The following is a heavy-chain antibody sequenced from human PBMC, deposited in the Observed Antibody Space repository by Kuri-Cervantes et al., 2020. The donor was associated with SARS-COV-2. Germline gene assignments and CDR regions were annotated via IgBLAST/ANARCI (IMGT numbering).Heavy chain of an antibody. Sequence: SETLSLTCTVSGGSISSYYWSWIRQPPGKGLEWIGYIYYSGSTNYNPSLKSRVTISVDTSKNQFSLKLSSVTAADTAVYYCATVARGAIVATIREGFDYWGQEPWSPSPQ. J-gene: IGHJ4*01. D-gene: IGHD5-12*01. V-gene: IGHV4-59*08. CDR3: ATVARGAIVATIREGFDY. CDR2: IYYSGST. CDR1: GGSISSYY.